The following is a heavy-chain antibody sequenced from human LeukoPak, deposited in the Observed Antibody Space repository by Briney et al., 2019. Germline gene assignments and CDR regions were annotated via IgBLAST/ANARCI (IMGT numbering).Heavy chain of an antibody. CDR3: ARDEGYYGSGSYSDY. CDR1: GFTFSSNY. D-gene: IGHD3-10*01. Sequence: PGGSLRLSCAASGFTFSSNYMSWVRQAPGKGLEWVSVIYSGGSTYYSDSVQGRFTTSRDNSKNSLYLQMNSLRAEDTAVYYCARDEGYYGSGSYSDYWGQGTLVTVSS. V-gene: IGHV3-53*01. J-gene: IGHJ4*02. CDR2: IYSGGST.